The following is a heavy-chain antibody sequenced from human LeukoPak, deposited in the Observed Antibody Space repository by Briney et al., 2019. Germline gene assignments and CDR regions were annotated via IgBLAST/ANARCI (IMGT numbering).Heavy chain of an antibody. V-gene: IGHV3-7*01. CDR1: GFTFSSYW. D-gene: IGHD2-15*01. Sequence: GGSLRLSCAASGFTFSSYWMSWVRQAPGKGLEWVANIKQDGNEKYYVDSVKGRFTISRDNAKNSLYLQMNSLRAEDTAVYYCARTSSGGSCYLDYWGQGTLVTVSS. J-gene: IGHJ4*02. CDR2: IKQDGNEK. CDR3: ARTSSGGSCYLDY.